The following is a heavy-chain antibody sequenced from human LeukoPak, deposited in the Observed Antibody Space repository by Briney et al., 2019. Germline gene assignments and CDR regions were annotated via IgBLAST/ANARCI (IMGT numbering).Heavy chain of an antibody. V-gene: IGHV4-39*01. J-gene: IGHJ4*02. CDR2: IYYSGST. CDR1: GGSISSSSYY. D-gene: IGHD6-19*01. Sequence: PSETLSLTCTVSGGSISSSSYYWGWIRQPPGKGLEWIGSIYYSGSTYYNPSLKSRVTISVDTSKNQFSLKLSSVTAADTAVYYCASLQGSSGWFRGYYFDYWGQGTLVTVSS. CDR3: ASLQGSSGWFRGYYFDY.